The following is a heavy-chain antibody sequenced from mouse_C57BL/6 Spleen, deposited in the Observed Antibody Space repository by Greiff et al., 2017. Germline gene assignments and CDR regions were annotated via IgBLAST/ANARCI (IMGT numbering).Heavy chain of an antibody. CDR1: GYSFTGYY. D-gene: IGHD1-1*01. CDR2: IDPSTGGT. Sequence: EVQLQQSGPELVKPGASVKISCTASGYSFTGYYMNWVKQRPEQSLEWIGKIDPSTGGTTYNQKFKAKATLTVDKSSSTAYMQLTSLTSEDSAVYYGARTYSSRGCDVWGTGTTVTVSS. V-gene: IGHV1-42*01. CDR3: ARTYSSRGCDV. J-gene: IGHJ1*03.